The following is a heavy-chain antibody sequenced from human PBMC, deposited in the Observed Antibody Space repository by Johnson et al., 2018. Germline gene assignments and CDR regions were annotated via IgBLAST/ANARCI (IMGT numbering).Heavy chain of an antibody. CDR3: ARDVRSYDCWRPPQPGMDV. Sequence: VQLVQSGGGLVKPGGSLRLSCAASGFTFSSYSMNWVRQAPGKGLEWVSSISSSSSYIYYADSVKGRFTISRDNAKNSLYLQMKSLRAEDTAVYYCARDVRSYDCWRPPQPGMDVWGKGTTVTVSS. V-gene: IGHV3-21*04. CDR1: GFTFSSYS. CDR2: ISSSSSYI. J-gene: IGHJ6*04. D-gene: IGHD3-3*01.